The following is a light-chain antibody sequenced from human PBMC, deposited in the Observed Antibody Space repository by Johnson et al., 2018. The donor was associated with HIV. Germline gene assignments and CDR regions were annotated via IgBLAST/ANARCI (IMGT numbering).Light chain of an antibody. V-gene: IGLV1-51*01. CDR1: SSNIGNNY. CDR2: DNN. CDR3: GTWDSSLSVYV. Sequence: QSMLTQPPSVSAAPGQKVTISCSGSSSNIGNNYVSWYQQLPGTAPKLLIYDNNKRPSGIPDRFSGSKSGTSATLGITGLQTGDEADYYCGTWDSSLSVYVVGTGTKVTVL. J-gene: IGLJ1*01.